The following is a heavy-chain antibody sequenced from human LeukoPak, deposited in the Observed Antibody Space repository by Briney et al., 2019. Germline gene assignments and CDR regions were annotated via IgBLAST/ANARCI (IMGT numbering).Heavy chain of an antibody. D-gene: IGHD3-10*01. J-gene: IGHJ4*02. CDR3: VRELSGGTFDY. CDR1: GYSFTNYL. V-gene: IGHV1-46*01. Sequence: GASVKLSCKASGYSFTNYLIHWMRQAPGQGLVWLGIINPSSGDTSYAQNFQGRVTISRDTSTTTVYMELSSLRSEDTAVYYCVRELSGGTFDYWGQGTLVTVPS. CDR2: INPSSGDT.